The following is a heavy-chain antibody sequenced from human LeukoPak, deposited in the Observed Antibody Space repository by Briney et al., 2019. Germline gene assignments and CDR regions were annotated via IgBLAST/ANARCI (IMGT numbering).Heavy chain of an antibody. D-gene: IGHD3-22*01. CDR3: AKVWDSSGYGNAFDI. CDR2: INHSGST. V-gene: IGHV4-34*01. Sequence: PSETLSLTCAVYGGSFSGYYWSWIRQPPGKGLEWIGEINHSGSTNYNPSLKSRVTISVDTSKNQFSLKLSSVTAADTAVYYCAKVWDSSGYGNAFDIWGQGTMVTVSS. CDR1: GGSFSGYY. J-gene: IGHJ3*02.